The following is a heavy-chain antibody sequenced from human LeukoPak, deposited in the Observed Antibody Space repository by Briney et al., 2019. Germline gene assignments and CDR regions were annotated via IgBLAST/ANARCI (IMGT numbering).Heavy chain of an antibody. Sequence: ASVKVSCKTSGYTFTGYYMHWVRQAPGQGLEWMGWMNPNSGGSNYAQRFQGRVTMTTDTSTSTAYMELRSLRSDDTAVYYCARDYMERATMVRGVIIDWGQGTLVTVSS. V-gene: IGHV1-2*02. CDR2: MNPNSGGS. CDR1: GYTFTGYY. J-gene: IGHJ4*02. D-gene: IGHD3-10*01. CDR3: ARDYMERATMVRGVIID.